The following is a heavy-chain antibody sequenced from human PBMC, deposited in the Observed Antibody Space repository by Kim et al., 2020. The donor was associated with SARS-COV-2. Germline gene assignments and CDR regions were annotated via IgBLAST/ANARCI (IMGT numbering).Heavy chain of an antibody. J-gene: IGHJ4*02. CDR3: ARDLAVSGWHKDYFNY. V-gene: IGHV3-33*08. D-gene: IGHD6-19*01. Sequence: GGSLRLSCTASGFTFSSYGMHWVRQAPGKGLEWVAVIWYDGSNKYYADSVKGRFTISRDNSKNTLYLQMNSLRADDTAVYYCARDLAVSGWHKDYFNYWGQGTLVTVSS. CDR2: IWYDGSNK. CDR1: GFTFSSYG.